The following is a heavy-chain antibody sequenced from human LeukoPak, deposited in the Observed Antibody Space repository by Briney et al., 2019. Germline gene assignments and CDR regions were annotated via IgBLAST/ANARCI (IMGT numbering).Heavy chain of an antibody. D-gene: IGHD6-13*01. CDR1: GYTFTSYG. Sequence: ASVKVSCKASGYTFTSYGISWVRQAPGQGLEWMGWISAYNGNTNYAQKLQGRVTMTTDTSTSTAQMELRSLRSDDTAVYYCARVLFGAAAGSDAFDIWGQGTMVTVSS. CDR3: ARVLFGAAAGSDAFDI. CDR2: ISAYNGNT. V-gene: IGHV1-18*01. J-gene: IGHJ3*02.